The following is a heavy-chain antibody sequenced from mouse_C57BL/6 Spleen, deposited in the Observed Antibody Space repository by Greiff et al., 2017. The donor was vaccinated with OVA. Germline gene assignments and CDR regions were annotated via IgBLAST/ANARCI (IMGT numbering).Heavy chain of an antibody. J-gene: IGHJ2*01. Sequence: QVQLQQPGAELVKPGASVKLSCKASGYTFTSYWMQWVNQRPGQGLEWIGEIDPSDSYNNYNQKFKGKATLPVDTSSSTAYMQLSSLTSEDSAVYYCARVGLTGTRYFDYWGQGTTLTVSS. V-gene: IGHV1-50*01. CDR3: ARVGLTGTRYFDY. CDR1: GYTFTSYW. D-gene: IGHD4-1*01. CDR2: IDPSDSYN.